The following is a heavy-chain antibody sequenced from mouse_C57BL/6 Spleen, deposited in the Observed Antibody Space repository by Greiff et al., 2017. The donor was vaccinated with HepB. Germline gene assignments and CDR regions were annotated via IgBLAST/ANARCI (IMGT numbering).Heavy chain of an antibody. J-gene: IGHJ3*01. CDR1: GYAFTNYL. V-gene: IGHV1-54*01. Sequence: QVQLQQSGAELVRPGTSVKVSCKASGYAFTNYLIEWVKQRPGQGLEWIGVINPGSGGTNYNEKFKGKATLTADKSSSTAYMQLSSLTSEDSAVYFCAQLRGAYGAQGTLLTVSA. CDR3: AQLRGAY. CDR2: INPGSGGT. D-gene: IGHD3-2*02.